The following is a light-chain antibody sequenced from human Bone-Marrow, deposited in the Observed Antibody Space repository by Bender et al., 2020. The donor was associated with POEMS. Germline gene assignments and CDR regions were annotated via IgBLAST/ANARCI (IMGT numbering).Light chain of an antibody. Sequence: VLTQPPSVSGAPGTTAIITCGGNNIGDRNVHWYQHKPGQAPVLVLSDDSDRPSGIPDRFSGSNSGNTATLTITRVEAGDDGDYYCQVWESSSVHPGVFGGGTKLTVL. V-gene: IGLV3-21*01. CDR2: DDS. CDR1: NIGDRN. CDR3: QVWESSSVHPGV. J-gene: IGLJ3*02.